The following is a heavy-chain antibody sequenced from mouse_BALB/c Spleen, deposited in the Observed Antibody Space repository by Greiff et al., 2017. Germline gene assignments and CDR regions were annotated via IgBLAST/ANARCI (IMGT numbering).Heavy chain of an antibody. CDR3: ARKGYRYDDYAMDY. CDR2: IWSGGST. CDR1: GFSLTSYG. V-gene: IGHV2-2*02. Sequence: VQLQQSGPGLVQPSQSLSITCTVSGFSLTSYGVHWVRQSPGKGLEWLGVIWSGGSTDYNAAFISRLSISKDNSKSQVFFKMNSLQANDTAIYYCARKGYRYDDYAMDYWGQGTSVTVSS. J-gene: IGHJ4*01. D-gene: IGHD2-14*01.